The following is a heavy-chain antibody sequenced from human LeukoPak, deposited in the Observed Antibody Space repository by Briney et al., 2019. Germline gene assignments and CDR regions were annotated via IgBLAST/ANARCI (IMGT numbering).Heavy chain of an antibody. CDR1: GFTFSSYG. CDR3: AKDWFQRGYSYDEQNYFDY. D-gene: IGHD5-18*01. CDR2: ISYDGSNK. Sequence: GRSLRLSCAASGFTFSSYGMHWVRQAPGKGLEWVAVISYDGSNKYYADSVKGRFTISRDNSKNTLYLQMNSLRAEDTAVYYCAKDWFQRGYSYDEQNYFDYWGQGTLVTVSS. V-gene: IGHV3-30*18. J-gene: IGHJ4*02.